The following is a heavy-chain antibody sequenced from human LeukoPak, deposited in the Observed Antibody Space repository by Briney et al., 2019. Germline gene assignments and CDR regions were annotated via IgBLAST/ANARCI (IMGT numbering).Heavy chain of an antibody. D-gene: IGHD6-19*01. CDR3: AREWDIAVAGSIFPSFDY. CDR2: ISSSSSTI. J-gene: IGHJ4*02. V-gene: IGHV3-48*01. CDR1: GFTFSSYS. Sequence: GGSLRLSCAASGFTFSSYSMNWARQAPGEGLEWVSYISSSSSTIYYADSVKGRFTISRDNAKNSLYLQMNSLRAEDTAVYYCAREWDIAVAGSIFPSFDYWGQGTLVTVSS.